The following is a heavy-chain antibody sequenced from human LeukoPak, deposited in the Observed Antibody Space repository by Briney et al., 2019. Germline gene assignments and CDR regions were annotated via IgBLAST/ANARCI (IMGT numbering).Heavy chain of an antibody. CDR3: ARATFPYYYDSNGLNAFDI. J-gene: IGHJ3*02. D-gene: IGHD3-22*01. V-gene: IGHV1-2*02. CDR2: TNPNSGGT. CDR1: GYTFTGYY. Sequence: ASLKVSCKASGYTFTGYYMHWVRQAPGQVLDWMESTNPNSGGTTYAQNFQGRVTLTRDTSISTAYMELSRLRSDDTAVYYCARATFPYYYDSNGLNAFDIWGQGTMVTVSS.